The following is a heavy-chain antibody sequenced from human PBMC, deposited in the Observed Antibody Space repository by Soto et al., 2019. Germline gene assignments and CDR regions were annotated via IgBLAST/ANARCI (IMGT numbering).Heavy chain of an antibody. Sequence: QVQLVQSGAEVKKPGASVTVSCKASGYAFTNYGITWVRQAPGQGLEWMGWISGYNGNTNYALKLQGRVTMTKDTATSTAYMELRSLRSDDTAVYYCARGPRTTVSSLACYWGQGTLLTVSS. D-gene: IGHD4-17*01. J-gene: IGHJ4*02. V-gene: IGHV1-18*01. CDR3: ARGPRTTVSSLACY. CDR2: ISGYNGNT. CDR1: GYAFTNYG.